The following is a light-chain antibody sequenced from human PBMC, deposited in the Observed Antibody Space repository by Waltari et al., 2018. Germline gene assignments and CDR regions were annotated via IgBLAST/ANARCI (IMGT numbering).Light chain of an antibody. CDR2: KAS. Sequence: DIQMTQSPSTLSASVGDRVTITCRASQSISSWFAWYQQKPGKAPKLLIYKASSLESGVPSRFSGSGSGTEFTLTISSLQPDDFATYYCQQYNSYPWTFGQGP. CDR1: QSISSW. J-gene: IGKJ1*01. V-gene: IGKV1-5*03. CDR3: QQYNSYPWT.